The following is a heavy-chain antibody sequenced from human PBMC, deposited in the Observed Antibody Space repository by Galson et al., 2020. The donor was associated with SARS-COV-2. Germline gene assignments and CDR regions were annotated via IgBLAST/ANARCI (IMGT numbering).Heavy chain of an antibody. D-gene: IGHD6-13*01. CDR1: GGSVSSGDYY. J-gene: IGHJ5*02. CDR2: IFYSGTT. V-gene: IGHV4-39*07. Sequence: SETLSLTCTVSGGSVSSGDYYWGWIRQPPGKGPEWIGTIFYSGTTFYNPSLKSRLTMSVDTSKNQFSLRLSSVTAADTAVYYCARPGIAAGGTFYGWFDPWGQGTLVTVSS. CDR3: ARPGIAAGGTFYGWFDP.